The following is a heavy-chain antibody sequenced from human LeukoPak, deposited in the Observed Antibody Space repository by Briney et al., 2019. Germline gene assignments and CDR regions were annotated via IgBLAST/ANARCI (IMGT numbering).Heavy chain of an antibody. CDR2: INPNSGGT. J-gene: IGHJ4*02. V-gene: IGHV1-2*02. CDR1: GYTFTGYY. Sequence: GASVKVSCKASGYTFTGYYMHWVRQAPGQGLEWMGWINPNSGGTNYAQKFQGRVTMTRDTSISTAYMELSRLRSDDTAVYYCAGDLTRGYCSSTSCSGDDYWGQGTLVTVSS. D-gene: IGHD2-2*01. CDR3: AGDLTRGYCSSTSCSGDDY.